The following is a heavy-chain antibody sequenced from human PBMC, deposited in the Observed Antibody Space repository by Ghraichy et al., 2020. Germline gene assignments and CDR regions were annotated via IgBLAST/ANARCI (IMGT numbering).Heavy chain of an antibody. V-gene: IGHV3-64D*06. D-gene: IGHD3-10*01. CDR2: ISSNGGST. CDR1: GFTFSSYA. J-gene: IGHJ4*02. CDR3: VKGRGYYYGSGSPGDY. Sequence: ESLNISCSASGFTFSSYAMHWVRQAPGKGLEYVSAISSNGGSTYYADSVKGRFTISRDNSKNTLYLQMSSLRAEDTAVYYCVKGRGYYYGSGSPGDYWGQGTLVTVSS.